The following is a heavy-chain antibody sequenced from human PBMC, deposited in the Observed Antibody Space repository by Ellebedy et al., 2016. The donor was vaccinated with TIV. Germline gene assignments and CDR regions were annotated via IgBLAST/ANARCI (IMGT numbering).Heavy chain of an antibody. J-gene: IGHJ2*01. CDR1: GFTFNSFW. V-gene: IGHV3-7*01. CDR2: IKQDRGEK. CDR3: ARRYFDL. Sequence: GGSLRLSXAASGFTFNSFWMSWVRQAPGKGLEWVANIKQDRGEKYYVDSVKGRFTISRDNAQNSLYLQMNSLRAEDTAVYYCARRYFDLWGRGTLVTVSS.